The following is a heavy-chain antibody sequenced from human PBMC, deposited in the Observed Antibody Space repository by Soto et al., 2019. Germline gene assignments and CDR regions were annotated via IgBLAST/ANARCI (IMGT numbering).Heavy chain of an antibody. J-gene: IGHJ4*02. Sequence: GGSLRLSCAASGFTFNIYGMHWVRQAPDKGLEWVALISYDGSNQYYADPVKGRFTISRDNSKNTLFLQMNSLRADDTAVYYCAKDQASGQGSFDSWGQGTLVTVSS. CDR1: GFTFNIYG. CDR3: AKDQASGQGSFDS. V-gene: IGHV3-30*18. CDR2: ISYDGSNQ.